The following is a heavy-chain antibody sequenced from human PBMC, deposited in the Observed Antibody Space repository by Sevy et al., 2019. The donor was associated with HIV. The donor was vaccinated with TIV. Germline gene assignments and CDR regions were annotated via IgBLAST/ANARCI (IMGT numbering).Heavy chain of an antibody. CDR2: IKSKIDGETT. Sequence: GGSLRLSCAVSGFTFNNAWMNWVRQAPGTGLQWVGLIKSKIDGETTDYAAPVKGRFTISRHDSKNTLFLQMNSLKIEDTAVYYCATAPGYYDSAPFDYWGPGTLVTVS. V-gene: IGHV3-15*01. D-gene: IGHD3-22*01. CDR3: ATAPGYYDSAPFDY. J-gene: IGHJ4*02. CDR1: GFTFNNAW.